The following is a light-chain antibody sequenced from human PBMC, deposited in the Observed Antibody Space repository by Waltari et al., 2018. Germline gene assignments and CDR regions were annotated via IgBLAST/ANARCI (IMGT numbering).Light chain of an antibody. V-gene: IGKV1-5*03. J-gene: IGKJ1*01. Sequence: DIQMTQSPSTLSASVGDRVTITCRASQSITNWLAGYQQKPGKAPKLLIYRAPNLESGVPSRCSGSGSVTEFTLTISSLQPDDFATYYCQQYDNYWTFGQGTKVEIK. CDR1: QSITNW. CDR3: QQYDNYWT. CDR2: RAP.